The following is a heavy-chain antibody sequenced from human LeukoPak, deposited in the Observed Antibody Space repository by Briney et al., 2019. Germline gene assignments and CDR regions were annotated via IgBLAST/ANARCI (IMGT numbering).Heavy chain of an antibody. CDR1: GYTFTGYY. J-gene: IGHJ5*02. CDR2: INPNSGGT. D-gene: IGHD6-6*01. V-gene: IGHV1-2*02. Sequence: ASVKVSCKASGYTFTGYYMHWVRQAPGQGLEWMGWINPNSGGTNYAQTFQGRVTMTRDTSISTAYMELSRLRSDDTAVYYCARQYSRQENWFDPWGQGTLVTVSS. CDR3: ARQYSRQENWFDP.